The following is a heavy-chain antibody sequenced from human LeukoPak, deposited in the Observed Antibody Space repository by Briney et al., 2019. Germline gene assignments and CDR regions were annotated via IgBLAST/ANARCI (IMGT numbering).Heavy chain of an antibody. CDR1: GGSINGYH. Sequence: SETLSLICTVSGGSINGYHWSWIRQPPGKGPEWIGHINYRGGTTYNPSLKSRITLFVDTSKRQFSLKLTSVTAADTAMYYCARHGDGGTYPLDYWAGEPWSPYPQ. CDR2: INYRGGT. CDR3: ARHGDGGTYPLDY. J-gene: IGHJ4*02. D-gene: IGHD1-26*01. V-gene: IGHV4-59*08.